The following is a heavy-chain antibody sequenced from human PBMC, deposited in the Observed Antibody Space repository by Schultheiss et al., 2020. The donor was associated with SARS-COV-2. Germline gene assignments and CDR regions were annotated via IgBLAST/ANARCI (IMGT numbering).Heavy chain of an antibody. CDR2: LYYSGSS. D-gene: IGHD3-3*01. CDR1: GGSISSSSYY. Sequence: SETLSLTCTVSGGSISSSSYYWGWIRQPPGKGLEWIGNLYYSGSSKYNPSIKSRVTISVDTSKNQFSLKLSSVTAADTAVYYCARGRRAISKLAPNWFDPWGQGTLVTVSS. V-gene: IGHV4-39*07. J-gene: IGHJ5*02. CDR3: ARGRRAISKLAPNWFDP.